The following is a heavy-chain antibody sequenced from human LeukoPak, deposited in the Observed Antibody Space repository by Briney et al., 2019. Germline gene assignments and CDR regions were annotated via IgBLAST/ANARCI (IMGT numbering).Heavy chain of an antibody. CDR1: GLTFDDYA. Sequence: GGSLRLSCAASGLTFDDYAMHWVRQAPGKGLEWVSGISWNSGSIGYADSVKGRFTISRDNAKNSLYLQMNSLRAEDTALYYCAKASTLLLWFGELDYWGQGTLVTVSS. CDR3: AKASTLLLWFGELDY. D-gene: IGHD3-10*01. CDR2: ISWNSGSI. J-gene: IGHJ4*02. V-gene: IGHV3-9*01.